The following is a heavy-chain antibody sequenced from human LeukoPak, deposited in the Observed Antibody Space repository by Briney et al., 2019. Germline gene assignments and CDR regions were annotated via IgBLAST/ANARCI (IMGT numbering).Heavy chain of an antibody. Sequence: SETLSLTCTVSGGSISSYYWSWIRQPPGKGLESIGYIYTSGSTNYNPSLKSRVTISVDTSKNQFSLKLSSVTAADTAVYYCARAPKGMTTVRYYYYYYMDVWGKGTTVTVSS. V-gene: IGHV4-4*09. D-gene: IGHD4-11*01. CDR3: ARAPKGMTTVRYYYYYYMDV. CDR1: GGSISSYY. J-gene: IGHJ6*03. CDR2: IYTSGST.